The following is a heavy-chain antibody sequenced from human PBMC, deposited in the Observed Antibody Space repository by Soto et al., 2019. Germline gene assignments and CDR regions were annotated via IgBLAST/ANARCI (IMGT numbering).Heavy chain of an antibody. D-gene: IGHD5-12*01. J-gene: IGHJ4*02. Sequence: SETLSLTCAVSGGSISSGGYSWSWIRQPPGKGLEWIGYIYHSGNTYYNSSLVSRVTISLDTSKNQFSLKLTSVTAADTAVYYCGRHAQWIIRAYWGKGSLVTVSS. CDR2: IYHSGNT. V-gene: IGHV4-30-2*03. CDR1: GGSISSGGYS. CDR3: GRHAQWIIRAY.